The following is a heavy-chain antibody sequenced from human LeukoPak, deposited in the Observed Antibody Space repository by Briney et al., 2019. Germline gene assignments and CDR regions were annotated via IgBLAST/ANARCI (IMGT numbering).Heavy chain of an antibody. CDR2: IYYSGST. Sequence: SETLSLTCTVSGGSISSYYWSGIRQPPGKGLEWIGYIYYSGSTTYNPSLKSRVTISVDTSKNQFSLKLSSVTAADTAVYYCARGFAYGDTGSFDYWGQGTLVTVSS. CDR1: GGSISSYY. D-gene: IGHD4-17*01. V-gene: IGHV4-59*01. J-gene: IGHJ4*02. CDR3: ARGFAYGDTGSFDY.